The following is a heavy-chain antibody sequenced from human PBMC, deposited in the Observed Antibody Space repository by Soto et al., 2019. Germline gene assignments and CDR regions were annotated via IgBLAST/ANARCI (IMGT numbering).Heavy chain of an antibody. CDR2: IYSGGST. D-gene: IGHD3-3*01. V-gene: IGHV3-66*01. CDR3: AVRFLEWLSMNDY. Sequence: GGSLRLSCAASGFTVSSNYMSWVRQAPGKGLEWVSFIYSGGSTYYADSVKGRFTISRDNSKNTLYLQMNSLRAEDTAVYYCAVRFLEWLSMNDYWGQGTMGTVSS. J-gene: IGHJ4*02. CDR1: GFTVSSNY.